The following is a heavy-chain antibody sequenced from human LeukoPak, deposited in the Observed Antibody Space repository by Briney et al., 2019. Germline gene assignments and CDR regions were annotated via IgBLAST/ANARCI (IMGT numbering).Heavy chain of an antibody. D-gene: IGHD2-15*01. Sequence: GRSLRLSCAASGFTFDDYAMSWVRQAPGKGLEWVAVISYDGNNKYYADSVKGRFTISRDNSKNTLFLQMNSLRAEDTAVYYCAKGVDYCSGGSCPADYWGPGTLVTVSS. CDR2: ISYDGNNK. J-gene: IGHJ4*02. CDR1: GFTFDDYA. CDR3: AKGVDYCSGGSCPADY. V-gene: IGHV3-30*18.